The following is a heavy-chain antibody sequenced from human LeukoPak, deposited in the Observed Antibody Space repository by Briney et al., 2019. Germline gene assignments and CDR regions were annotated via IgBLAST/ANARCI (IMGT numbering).Heavy chain of an antibody. CDR3: LRVPRATGIYDAFDI. CDR1: GGSISSSSYY. CDR2: IYYSGST. J-gene: IGHJ3*02. Sequence: SETLSLTCTVSGGSISSSSYYWGWIRQPPGKGLEWIGSIYYSGSTYYNPSLKSRVTISVDTSKNQFSLKLSSVTAADTAVYYCLRVPRATGIYDAFDIWGQGTMVTVSS. V-gene: IGHV4-39*07. D-gene: IGHD1-14*01.